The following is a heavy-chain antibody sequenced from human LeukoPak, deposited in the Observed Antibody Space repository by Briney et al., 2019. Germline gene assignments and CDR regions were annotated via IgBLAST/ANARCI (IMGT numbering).Heavy chain of an antibody. V-gene: IGHV3-30*03. CDR2: ISYDGSNK. J-gene: IGHJ5*02. D-gene: IGHD3-16*01. CDR3: ARALFMDP. Sequence: GGSLRLSCAASGFTFSSYGMHWVRQAPGKGLEWVAVISYDGSNKYYADSVKGRFTISGDNSKNTLYLQMNSLRAEDTAVYYCARALFMDPWGQGTLVTVSS. CDR1: GFTFSSYG.